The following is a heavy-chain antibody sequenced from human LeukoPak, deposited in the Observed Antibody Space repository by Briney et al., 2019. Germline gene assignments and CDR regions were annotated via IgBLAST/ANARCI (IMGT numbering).Heavy chain of an antibody. CDR2: IYRGGST. D-gene: IGHD4-23*01. J-gene: IGHJ4*02. V-gene: IGHV3-66*01. CDR1: GFNVSSNY. Sequence: QPGGSLRLSCAASGFNVSSNYMSWVRQAPGKGLEWVSVIYRGGSTFYADSVKGRFTISRDNSKNTLYLQMNSLRAEDTAVYYCATYNGGNSAFEYWGQGTLATVSS. CDR3: ATYNGGNSAFEY.